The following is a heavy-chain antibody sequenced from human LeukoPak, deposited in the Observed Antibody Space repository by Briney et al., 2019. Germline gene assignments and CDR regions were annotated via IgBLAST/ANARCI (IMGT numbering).Heavy chain of an antibody. J-gene: IGHJ4*02. D-gene: IGHD3-3*01. CDR1: GFPFRSFA. V-gene: IGHV3-23*01. CDR2: ISGSGGST. CDR3: AKDLYDFWSGSFDY. Sequence: GGSLELPLEPLGFPFRSFALSWVGQLPGRGLGGASAISGSGGSTYYADSVKGRFTISRDNSKNTLYLQMNSLRAEDTAVYYCAKDLYDFWSGSFDYWGQGALVTVSS.